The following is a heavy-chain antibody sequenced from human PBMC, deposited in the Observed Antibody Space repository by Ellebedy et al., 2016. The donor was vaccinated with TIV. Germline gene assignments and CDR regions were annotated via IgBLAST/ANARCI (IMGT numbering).Heavy chain of an antibody. Sequence: ASVKVSCKASGYSFIGYYLHWVRRAPGQGFEWMGWINPSTGGTDYAQKFQDRVKMTRDTSLTPAYMELSSLRPDDGAVYFCARDPGYCKSTSCYNLDFFDFWGQGTLVTVSS. CDR2: INPSTGGT. J-gene: IGHJ4*02. V-gene: IGHV1-2*02. D-gene: IGHD2-2*02. CDR1: GYSFIGYY. CDR3: ARDPGYCKSTSCYNLDFFDF.